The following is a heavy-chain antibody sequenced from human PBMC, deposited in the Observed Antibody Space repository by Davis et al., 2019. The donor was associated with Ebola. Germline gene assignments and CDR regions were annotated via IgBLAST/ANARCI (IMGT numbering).Heavy chain of an antibody. CDR1: GYSFTSYW. CDR2: IDPSDSYT. J-gene: IGHJ6*02. Sequence: GESLKISCKGSGYSFTSYWIGWVRQMPGKGLEWMGRIDPSDSYTNYSPSFQGQVTISADKSISTAYLQWSSLKASDTAMYYCAREPYSSGYVWGQGTTVTVSS. D-gene: IGHD6-19*01. CDR3: AREPYSSGYV. V-gene: IGHV5-10-1*04.